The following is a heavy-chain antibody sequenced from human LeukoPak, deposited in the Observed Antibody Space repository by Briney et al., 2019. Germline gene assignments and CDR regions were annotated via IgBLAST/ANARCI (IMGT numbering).Heavy chain of an antibody. CDR3: ARSRYCSSTSCFNFDY. CDR1: GGSISSSNW. V-gene: IGHV4-4*02. CDR2: IYHSGST. Sequence: SETLSLTCAVSGGSISSSNWWSWVRQPPGKGLEWIGEIYHSGSTNYNPSLKSRVTISVDKSKNQFSLKLSSVTAADTAVYYCARSRYCSSTSCFNFDYWGQGTLVTVSS. D-gene: IGHD2-2*01. J-gene: IGHJ4*02.